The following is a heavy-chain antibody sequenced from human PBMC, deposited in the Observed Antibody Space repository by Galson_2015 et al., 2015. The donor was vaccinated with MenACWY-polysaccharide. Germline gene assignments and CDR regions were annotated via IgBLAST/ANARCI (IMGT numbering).Heavy chain of an antibody. CDR3: ARDGAIYSSSWYSDY. J-gene: IGHJ4*02. CDR2: IWYDGSNK. D-gene: IGHD6-13*01. CDR1: GFTFSSYG. Sequence: SLRLSCAASGFTFSSYGMHWVRQAPGKGLEWVAVIWYDGSNKYYADSVKGRFTISRDNSKNTLYLQMNGLRAEDTAVYYCARDGAIYSSSWYSDYWGQGTLVTVSS. V-gene: IGHV3-33*01.